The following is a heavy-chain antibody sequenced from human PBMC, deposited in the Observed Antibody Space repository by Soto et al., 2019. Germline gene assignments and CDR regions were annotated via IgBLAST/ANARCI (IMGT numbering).Heavy chain of an antibody. J-gene: IGHJ6*02. CDR2: ISGSGGST. CDR1: GFTFSSYA. V-gene: IGHV3-23*01. Sequence: GGSLRLSCAASGFTFSSYAMSWVRQAPGKGLEWVSAISGSGGSTYYADSVKGRFTISRDNSKNTLYLQMNSLRAEDKDVYYCAKDRAQYSYDSSGYPYFYGMVVWGQGTTVTVSS. D-gene: IGHD3-22*01. CDR3: AKDRAQYSYDSSGYPYFYGMVV.